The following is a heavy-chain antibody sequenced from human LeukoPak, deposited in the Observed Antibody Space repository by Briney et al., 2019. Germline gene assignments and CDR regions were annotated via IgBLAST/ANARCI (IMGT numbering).Heavy chain of an antibody. J-gene: IGHJ4*02. Sequence: TGGPLRLSCAASGFTFSSYAMSWVRQAPGKGLEWVSAISGSGGSTYYADSVKGRFTISRDNSKNTLYLQMNSLRAEDTAVYYCARSRSTYDSSGYYLDCWGQGTLVTVSS. V-gene: IGHV3-23*01. CDR2: ISGSGGST. CDR3: ARSRSTYDSSGYYLDC. D-gene: IGHD3-22*01. CDR1: GFTFSSYA.